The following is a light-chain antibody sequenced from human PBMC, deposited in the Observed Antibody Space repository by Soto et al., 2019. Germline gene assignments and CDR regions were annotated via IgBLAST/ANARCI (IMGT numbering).Light chain of an antibody. J-gene: IGKJ1*01. CDR3: QQYNSYS. Sequence: DIRMTRAPSSVCAFVGESVTITCHASERFSAFLNWYHQKPGKAPKLLIYSASYLQSGVPSNFRGSGSGTDFTLSISSLQPDDFATYYCQQYNSYSFGQGTKVDIK. CDR1: ERFSAF. V-gene: IGKV1-39*01. CDR2: SAS.